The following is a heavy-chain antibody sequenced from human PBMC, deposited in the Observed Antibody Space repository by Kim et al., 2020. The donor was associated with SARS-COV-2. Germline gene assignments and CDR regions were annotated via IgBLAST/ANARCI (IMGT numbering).Heavy chain of an antibody. J-gene: IGHJ6*02. V-gene: IGHV3-7*01. D-gene: IGHD3-10*01. CDR1: GFTFSSYW. Sequence: GGSLRLSCAASGFTFSSYWMSWVRQAPGKGLEWVANIKQDGSEKYYVDSVKGRFTISRDNAKNSLYLQMNSLRAEDTAVYYCARDRGGSGSYYVGYYYYYGMDVWGQGTTVTVSS. CDR3: ARDRGGSGSYYVGYYYYYGMDV. CDR2: IKQDGSEK.